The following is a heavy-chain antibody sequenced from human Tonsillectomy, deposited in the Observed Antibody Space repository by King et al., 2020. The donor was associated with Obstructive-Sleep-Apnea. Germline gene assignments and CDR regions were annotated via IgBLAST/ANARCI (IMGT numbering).Heavy chain of an antibody. J-gene: IGHJ4*02. CDR2: MYTSGST. CDR3: ARESSSSRYFDH. D-gene: IGHD6-13*01. V-gene: IGHV4-4*07. CDR1: GGSISSYY. Sequence: VQLQESGPGLVKPPETLSLTCAVSGGSISSYYWSWIRQPAGKGLEWIGRMYTSGSTNYNPSLKSRVTMSVDTSKNQFSLKLSSVTAADTAVYYCARESSSSRYFDHWGQGTLVTVSS.